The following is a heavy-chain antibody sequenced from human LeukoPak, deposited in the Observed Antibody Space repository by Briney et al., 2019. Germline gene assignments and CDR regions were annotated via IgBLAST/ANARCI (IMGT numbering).Heavy chain of an antibody. CDR3: ARARAYGDYVYFDY. V-gene: IGHV3-30-3*01. Sequence: GGSLRLSCAASGFTFSSYAMHWVRQARGKGLEWVAVISYDGSNKYYADSVKGRFTISRDNSKNTLYLQMNSLRAEDTAVYYSARARAYGDYVYFDYWGQGTLVTVSS. CDR2: ISYDGSNK. CDR1: GFTFSSYA. J-gene: IGHJ4*02. D-gene: IGHD4-17*01.